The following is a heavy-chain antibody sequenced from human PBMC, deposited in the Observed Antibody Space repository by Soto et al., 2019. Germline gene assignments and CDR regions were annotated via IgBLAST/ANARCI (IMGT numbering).Heavy chain of an antibody. CDR3: AKALVERGYYHGMDV. CDR2: ISGSGGST. D-gene: IGHD2-2*01. CDR1: GFTFSSYA. Sequence: GGSLRLSCAASGFTFSSYAMSWVRQAPGKGLEWVSGISGSGGSTYYADSVKGRFTISRDNSKNTVYLQMNSLRAEDTAVYYCAKALVERGYYHGMDVWGQGTTVTVSS. V-gene: IGHV3-23*01. J-gene: IGHJ6*02.